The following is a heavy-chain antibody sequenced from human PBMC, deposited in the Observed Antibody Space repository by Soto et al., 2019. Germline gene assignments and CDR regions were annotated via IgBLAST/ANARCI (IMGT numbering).Heavy chain of an antibody. Sequence: SETLSLTCAVSGGSISSGGYSWSWIRQPPGKGLEWIGYIYHSGSTYYNPSLKSRVTISVDRSKNQFSLKLSSVTAADTAVYYCARARLRLRGPYNWFDPWGQGTLVTVSS. CDR3: ARARLRLRGPYNWFDP. CDR2: IYHSGST. D-gene: IGHD5-12*01. J-gene: IGHJ5*02. CDR1: GGSISSGGYS. V-gene: IGHV4-30-2*01.